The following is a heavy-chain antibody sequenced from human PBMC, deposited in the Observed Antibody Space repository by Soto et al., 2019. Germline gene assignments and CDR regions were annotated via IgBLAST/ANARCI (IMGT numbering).Heavy chain of an antibody. CDR1: GFSLDTAGVG. CDR2: IYWNDDK. CDR3: AHRRYSGTYFFPFDY. J-gene: IGHJ4*02. V-gene: IGHV2-5*01. Sequence: SGPTLVNPTQALTLTCTFSGFSLDTAGVGVGWVRQPQGKAPEWLALIYWNDDKRYTPSLKSRLTISKDTSKSQVVLTMTNMEPEDTATYYCAHRRYSGTYFFPFDYWGQGALVTVSS. D-gene: IGHD1-26*01.